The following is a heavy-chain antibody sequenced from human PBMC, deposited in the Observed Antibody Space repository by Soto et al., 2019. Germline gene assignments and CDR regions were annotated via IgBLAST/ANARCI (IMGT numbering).Heavy chain of an antibody. CDR1: GYTFTGYY. D-gene: IGHD5-12*01. J-gene: IGHJ6*02. Sequence: GASVKLSCKASGYTFTGYYMHSVRQAPGQGLEWMGWINPNSGGTNYAQKFQGWVTMTRDTSISTAYMELSGLRSDDTAVYYCAREWVGFDYGMDVWGQGTTVTVSS. CDR3: AREWVGFDYGMDV. CDR2: INPNSGGT. V-gene: IGHV1-2*04.